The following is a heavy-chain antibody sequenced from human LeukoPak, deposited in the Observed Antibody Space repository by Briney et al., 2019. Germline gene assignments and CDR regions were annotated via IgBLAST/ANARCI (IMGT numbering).Heavy chain of an antibody. D-gene: IGHD3-10*01. CDR2: IIPIFGTA. J-gene: IGHJ6*04. CDR3: ARAWFGELWHGMDV. Sequence: SVKVSCKASGGTFSSYAISWVRQAPGQGLEWMGGIIPIFGTANYAQKFQGRVTITADESTSTAYMELSSPRSEDTAVYYCARAWFGELWHGMDVWGKGTTVTVSS. CDR1: GGTFSSYA. V-gene: IGHV1-69*13.